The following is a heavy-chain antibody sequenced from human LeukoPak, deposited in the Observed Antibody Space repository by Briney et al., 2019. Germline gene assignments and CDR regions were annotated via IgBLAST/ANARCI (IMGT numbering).Heavy chain of an antibody. D-gene: IGHD3-10*01. V-gene: IGHV6-1*01. CDR2: TYYRSKWYY. CDR1: GDSVSGNSAA. J-gene: IGHJ3*02. Sequence: SQTLSLTCAISGDSVSGNSAAWNWIRQSPSKGLEWLGRTYYRSKWYYDYAISVKSRITINPDTSKNQFSLQLTSVTPEDTAAYYCAYGSTFAIWGQGTVVSVSS. CDR3: AYGSTFAI.